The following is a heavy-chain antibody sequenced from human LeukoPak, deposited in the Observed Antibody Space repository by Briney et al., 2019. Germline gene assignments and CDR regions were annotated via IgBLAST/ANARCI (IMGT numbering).Heavy chain of an antibody. D-gene: IGHD3-3*01. Sequence: GGSLRLSCAASGFTFSDYYMSWIRQAPGKGLEWVSYISSSSSYTNYADSVKGRFTISRDNAKNSLYLQMNSLGAEDTAVYYCARGGYDFWSGYYGSPGRLWAQKYYFDYWGQGTLVTVSS. CDR3: ARGGYDFWSGYYGSPGRLWAQKYYFDY. V-gene: IGHV3-11*06. CDR1: GFTFSDYY. CDR2: ISSSSSYT. J-gene: IGHJ4*02.